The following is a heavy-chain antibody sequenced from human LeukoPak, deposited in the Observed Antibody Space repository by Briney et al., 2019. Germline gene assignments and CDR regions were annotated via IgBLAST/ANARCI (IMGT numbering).Heavy chain of an antibody. CDR2: FDPEDGET. D-gene: IGHD4-17*01. J-gene: IGHJ6*03. V-gene: IGHV1-24*01. CDR1: GYTLTELS. CDR3: ATANGDYRYYYYMDV. Sequence: GASVKVSCKVSGYTLTELSMHWVRQAPGKGLEWMGGFDPEDGETIYAQKFQGRVTMTEDTSTDTAYMELSSLRSEDTAVYYCATANGDYRYYYYMDVWGKGTTVTVSS.